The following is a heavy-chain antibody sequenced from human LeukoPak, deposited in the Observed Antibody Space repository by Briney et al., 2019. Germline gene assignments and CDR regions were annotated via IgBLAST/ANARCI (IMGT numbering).Heavy chain of an antibody. CDR3: ARRGSQDEFDP. Sequence: SETLSLTCTVSGGSISSYYWSWIRQPPGKGLEWIGYIYYSGSTNYNPSLKSRVTIPVDTSKNQFSLKLSSVTAADTAGYYCARRGSQDEFDPWGQGTLVTVSS. D-gene: IGHD3-10*01. CDR2: IYYSGST. V-gene: IGHV4-59*01. CDR1: GGSISSYY. J-gene: IGHJ5*02.